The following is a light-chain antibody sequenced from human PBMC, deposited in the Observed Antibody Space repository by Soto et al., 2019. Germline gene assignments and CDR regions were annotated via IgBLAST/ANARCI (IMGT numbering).Light chain of an antibody. CDR3: QHYNTYPFT. CDR1: ESLSDW. Sequence: DIQMTQSPSTLSASVGDRVTIACRASESLSDWVAWYQQKPGKAPKLLIYDASSLESGVPSRFSGSGSGTEFTLTISSLQPDDFATYYCQHYNTYPFTFGPGTKVDLK. V-gene: IGKV1-5*01. CDR2: DAS. J-gene: IGKJ3*01.